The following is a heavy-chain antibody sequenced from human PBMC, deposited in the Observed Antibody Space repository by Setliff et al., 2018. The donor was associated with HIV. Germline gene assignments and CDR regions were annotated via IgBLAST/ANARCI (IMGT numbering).Heavy chain of an antibody. Sequence: ASVKVSCKASGYTFTSYGISWVRQAPGQGLEWMGWISAYNGNTNYAQKFQGRATMTTDTSTTTAYMELRSLRSDDTAVYYCARGRNYDSSGYGDYYYYMDVWGKGTTVTVSS. CDR2: ISAYNGNT. CDR3: ARGRNYDSSGYGDYYYYMDV. CDR1: GYTFTSYG. V-gene: IGHV1-18*01. D-gene: IGHD3-22*01. J-gene: IGHJ6*03.